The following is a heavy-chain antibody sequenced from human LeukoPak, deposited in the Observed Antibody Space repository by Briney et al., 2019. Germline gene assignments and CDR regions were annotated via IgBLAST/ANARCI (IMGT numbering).Heavy chain of an antibody. J-gene: IGHJ6*02. CDR2: IGTAGDT. D-gene: IGHD6-13*01. V-gene: IGHV3-13*01. CDR3: VRCGYRSYRSYYYYGMDV. Sequence: GGSLRLSCAASGFTFSSYDMHWVRQATGKGLEWVSAIGTAGDTYYPGSVKGRFTISRENAKNSLYLQMNSLRAGDTAVYYCVRCGYRSYRSYYYYGMDVWGQGTTVTVSS. CDR1: GFTFSSYD.